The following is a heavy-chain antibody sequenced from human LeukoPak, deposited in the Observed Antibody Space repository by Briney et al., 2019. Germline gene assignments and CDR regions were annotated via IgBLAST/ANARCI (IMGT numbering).Heavy chain of an antibody. CDR1: GFSFNSYT. CDR2: ISPVSSYT. Sequence: GGSLRLSCLASGFSFNSYTMNWVREAPGKGLEWVSTISPVSSYTWYAESVKGRFTIPRDNPKNSLYLQMDSLRAEDTAVYYCVRDVSRRIGMDVWGQGTTVTVSS. V-gene: IGHV3-21*01. J-gene: IGHJ6*02. CDR3: VRDVSRRIGMDV. D-gene: IGHD2/OR15-2a*01.